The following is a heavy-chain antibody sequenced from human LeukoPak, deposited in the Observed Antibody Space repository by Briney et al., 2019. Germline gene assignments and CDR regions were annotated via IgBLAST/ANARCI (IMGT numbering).Heavy chain of an antibody. V-gene: IGHV4-38-2*01. J-gene: IGHJ3*02. CDR2: IYHSGST. CDR3: SSVVVVPAALVWDAFDI. D-gene: IGHD2-2*01. Sequence: ASETLSLTCAVSGYSISSGYYWGWIRQPPGKGLEWIGSIYHSGSTYYNPSLKSRVTISVDTSKNQFSLKLSSVTAADTAVYYRSSVVVVPAALVWDAFDIWGQGTMVTVSS. CDR1: GYSISSGYY.